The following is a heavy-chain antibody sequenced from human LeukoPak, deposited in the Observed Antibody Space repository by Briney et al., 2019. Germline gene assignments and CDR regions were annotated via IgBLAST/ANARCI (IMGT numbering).Heavy chain of an antibody. CDR3: ARVRSRGYYDSSGYYYFDY. D-gene: IGHD3-22*01. CDR2: IYYSGST. CDR1: GGSISSGGYY. V-gene: IGHV4-31*03. Sequence: PSETLSLTCTVSGGSISSGGYYWSWIRQHPGKGLEWIGYIYYSGSTYYNPSLKSRVTISVDTSKNQFSLKLSSVTAADTAVYYCARVRSRGYYDSSGYYYFDYWGQGTLVTVSS. J-gene: IGHJ4*02.